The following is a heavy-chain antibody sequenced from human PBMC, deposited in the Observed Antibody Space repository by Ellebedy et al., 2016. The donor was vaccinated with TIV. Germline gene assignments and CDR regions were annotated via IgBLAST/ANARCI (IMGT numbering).Heavy chain of an antibody. CDR1: GYTFTSYG. CDR3: ARGSDGHDYAYYYGMDV. D-gene: IGHD4-17*01. Sequence: AASVKVSCKASGYTFTSYGISWVRQAPGQGLERMGGIIPIFGTANYAQKFQGRVTITADESTSTAYMELSSLRSEDTAVYYCARGSDGHDYAYYYGMDVWGQGTTVTVSS. CDR2: IIPIFGTA. J-gene: IGHJ6*02. V-gene: IGHV1-69*13.